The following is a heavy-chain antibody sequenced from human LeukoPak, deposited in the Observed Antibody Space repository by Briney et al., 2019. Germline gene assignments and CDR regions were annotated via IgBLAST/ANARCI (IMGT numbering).Heavy chain of an antibody. CDR3: ARGGGGAVRYFDWLPQYYFDY. V-gene: IGHV4-59*01. CDR1: GFTFSRYA. CDR2: IYYSGST. D-gene: IGHD3-9*01. Sequence: GSLRLSCAASGFTFSRYAMSWVRQPPGKGLEWIGYIYYSGSTNYNPSLKSRVTISVDTSKNQFSLKLSSVTAADTAVYYCARGGGGAVRYFDWLPQYYFDYWGQGTLVTVSS. J-gene: IGHJ4*02.